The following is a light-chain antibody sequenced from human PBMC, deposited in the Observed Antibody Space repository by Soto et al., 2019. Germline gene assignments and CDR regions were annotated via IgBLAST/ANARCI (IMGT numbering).Light chain of an antibody. CDR2: DAS. CDR1: QSVSSY. V-gene: IGKV3-11*01. CDR3: QQRSNWPVT. Sequence: EIALTQSPGTLSLSPGERATLSCRASQSVSSYLAWYQQKPGQAPRLLIYDASTRATGISARFSGSGSGTDFTLTISSLEPEDFAVYYCQQRSNWPVTFGQGTKVDIK. J-gene: IGKJ1*01.